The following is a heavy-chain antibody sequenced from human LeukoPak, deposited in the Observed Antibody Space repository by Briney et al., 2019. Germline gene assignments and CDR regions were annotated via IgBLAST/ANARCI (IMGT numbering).Heavy chain of an antibody. V-gene: IGHV1-69*05. J-gene: IGHJ5*02. D-gene: IGHD2-15*01. CDR2: IIPIFGTA. CDR3: ARDRSVVVVAATHGWFDP. CDR1: GGTFSSYA. Sequence: ASVKVSCKXSGGTFSSYAISWVRQAPGQGLEWMGRIIPIFGTANYAQKFQGRVTITTDESTSTAYMELSSLRSEDTAVYYCARDRSVVVVAATHGWFDPWGQGTLVTVSS.